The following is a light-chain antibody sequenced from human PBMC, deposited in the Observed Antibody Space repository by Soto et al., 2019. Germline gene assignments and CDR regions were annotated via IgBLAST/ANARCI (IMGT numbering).Light chain of an antibody. Sequence: QSVLTQPPSVSGAPGQMVAISCTGSRSNIGAGYDVHWYQQLPGTAPRLLIYGNGNRPSGVPDPFSDSKSGNTASLTISGLQAADEADYYCSSYTAGGTIFGTGTKVTVL. CDR2: GNG. CDR1: RSNIGAGYD. J-gene: IGLJ1*01. CDR3: SSYTAGGTI. V-gene: IGLV1-40*01.